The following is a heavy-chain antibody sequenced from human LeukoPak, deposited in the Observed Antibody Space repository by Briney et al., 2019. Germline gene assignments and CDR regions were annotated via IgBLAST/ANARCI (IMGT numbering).Heavy chain of an antibody. Sequence: PGGSLRLSCAASGFTFSSYWMHWVRQAPGKGLVWVSRINSDGSSTSYADSVKGRFTISRDNAKNTLYLQMNSLRADDTAVYYCAKGWDVDTAIDYWGQGTLVTVSS. CDR1: GFTFSSYW. V-gene: IGHV3-74*01. D-gene: IGHD5-18*01. J-gene: IGHJ4*02. CDR2: INSDGSST. CDR3: AKGWDVDTAIDY.